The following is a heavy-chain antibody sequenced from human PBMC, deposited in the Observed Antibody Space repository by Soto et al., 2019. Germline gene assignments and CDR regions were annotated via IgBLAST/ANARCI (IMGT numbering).Heavy chain of an antibody. CDR1: GGSISSGGYY. V-gene: IGHV4-31*03. CDR3: ARVRGIAAAAFDY. CDR2: IYYRGSP. J-gene: IGHJ4*02. D-gene: IGHD6-13*01. Sequence: QVQLQESGPGLVKPSQTLSLTCTVSGGSISSGGYYWSWIRQHPGKGLEWIGYIYYRGSPYYNPSLNSRFTISVDTSKNQFSLKLSSVTAADTAVYYCARVRGIAAAAFDYWGQGTLVTVSS.